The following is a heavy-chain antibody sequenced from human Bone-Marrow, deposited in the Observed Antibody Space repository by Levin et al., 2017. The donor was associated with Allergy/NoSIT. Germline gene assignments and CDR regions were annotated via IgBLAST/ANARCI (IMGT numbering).Heavy chain of an antibody. V-gene: IGHV3-23*01. D-gene: IGHD1-26*01. J-gene: IGHJ4*02. Sequence: GESLKISCAASGFTFGTFALTWVRQAPGKGLEWVSSISGSGTVTYYADSVRGRFTVSRDNSKSTLFLHMNRLRADDTAVYYCAKGVGAADGEFDYWGQGTLVAVSS. CDR3: AKGVGAADGEFDY. CDR2: ISGSGTVT. CDR1: GFTFGTFA.